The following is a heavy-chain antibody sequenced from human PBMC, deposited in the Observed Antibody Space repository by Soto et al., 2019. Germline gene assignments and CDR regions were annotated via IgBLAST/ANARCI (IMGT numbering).Heavy chain of an antibody. CDR1: GFSLSTSQVG. Sequence: SGPTLVNPTQTLTLTCTFSGFSLSTSQVGVGWIRQPPGKALEWLAHVYWNDAKYYSLSLKTRLTITKDTSKNQVVLTMTNMDPVDTATYYCARSHSSGRGMDVWGQGTTVTVSS. CDR2: VYWNDAK. J-gene: IGHJ6*02. D-gene: IGHD6-19*01. V-gene: IGHV2-5*01. CDR3: ARSHSSGRGMDV.